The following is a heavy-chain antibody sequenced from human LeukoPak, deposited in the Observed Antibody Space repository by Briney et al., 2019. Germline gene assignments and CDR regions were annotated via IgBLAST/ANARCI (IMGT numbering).Heavy chain of an antibody. V-gene: IGHV3-30*04. CDR1: GFTFSTYA. J-gene: IGHJ4*02. D-gene: IGHD1-26*01. Sequence: PGGSLRLSCAASGFTFSTYAMHWVRQAPGKGLEWVAVISYDGSSKYYADSVKGRFTISRDNSKNTLYLQMNSLRAEDTAVYYCARGLTGATGLFDYWGQGTLVTVSS. CDR2: ISYDGSSK. CDR3: ARGLTGATGLFDY.